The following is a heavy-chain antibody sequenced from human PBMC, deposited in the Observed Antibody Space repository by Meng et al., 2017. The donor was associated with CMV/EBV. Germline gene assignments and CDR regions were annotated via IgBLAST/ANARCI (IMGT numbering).Heavy chain of an antibody. Sequence: SETLSLTCTVSGGSISSGGYYWSWIRQHPGKGLEWIGYIYYSGSTYYNPSLKSRVTISVDTSKNQFSLKLSSVTAADTAVYYCARDGRGYCSSTSCYGMDVWGQGTTVTVSS. D-gene: IGHD2-2*03. J-gene: IGHJ6*02. CDR1: GGSISSGGYY. CDR2: IYYSGST. CDR3: ARDGRGYCSSTSCYGMDV. V-gene: IGHV4-31*03.